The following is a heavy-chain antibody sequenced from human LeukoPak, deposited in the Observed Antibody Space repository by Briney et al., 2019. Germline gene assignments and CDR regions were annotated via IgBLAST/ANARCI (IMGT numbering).Heavy chain of an antibody. CDR1: GLTFSSYG. D-gene: IGHD2-2*02. V-gene: IGHV3-30*02. CDR2: IRYDGSNK. Sequence: PGGSLRLSCAASGLTFSSYGMHWVRQAPGKGPEWVAFIRYDGSNKYYADSVKGRFTISRDNSKNTQYLQMNNLRAEDTAVYYCAKDSPTDLGYCSSTSCYNGDAFDIWGQGTMVTVSS. J-gene: IGHJ3*02. CDR3: AKDSPTDLGYCSSTSCYNGDAFDI.